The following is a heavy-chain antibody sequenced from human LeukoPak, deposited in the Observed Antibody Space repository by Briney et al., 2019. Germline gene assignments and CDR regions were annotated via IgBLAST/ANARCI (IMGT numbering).Heavy chain of an antibody. CDR3: ARGAITYYYGSGSYFSTANPNWFDP. V-gene: IGHV1-69*02. CDR1: GGTFSSYT. CDR2: IIPILGIA. D-gene: IGHD3-10*01. J-gene: IGHJ5*02. Sequence: SVKVSCKASGGTFSSYTISWVRQAPGQGLEWMGRIIPILGIANYAQKFQGRVTITADRSTSTAYMELSSLRSEDTAVYYCARGAITYYYGSGSYFSTANPNWFDPWGQGTLVTVSS.